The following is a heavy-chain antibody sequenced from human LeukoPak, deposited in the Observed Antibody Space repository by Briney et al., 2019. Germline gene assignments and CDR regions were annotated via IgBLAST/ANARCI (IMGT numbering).Heavy chain of an antibody. CDR1: GFTFTSSA. Sequence: ASVTVSCKASGFTFTSSAVQWVRQARGQRLEWIGWIVVGSGNTNYAQKFQERVTITRDMSTSTAYMELSSLRSEDTAVYYCAAGDDDFWSGSPFDYWGQGTLVTVSS. V-gene: IGHV1-58*01. J-gene: IGHJ4*02. CDR2: IVVGSGNT. D-gene: IGHD3-3*01. CDR3: AAGDDDFWSGSPFDY.